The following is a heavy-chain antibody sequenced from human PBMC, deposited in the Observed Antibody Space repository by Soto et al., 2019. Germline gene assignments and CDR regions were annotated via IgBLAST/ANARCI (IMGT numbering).Heavy chain of an antibody. J-gene: IGHJ5*02. Sequence: ASGKVSCKASGYTFTSYGISWVRQAPGQGLEWMGWISAYNGNTNYAQKLQGRVTMTTDTSTSTAYMELRSLRSDDTAVYYCARIPLITMVRGVIRWFDPWGQGTLVTVSS. V-gene: IGHV1-18*01. CDR2: ISAYNGNT. CDR3: ARIPLITMVRGVIRWFDP. CDR1: GYTFTSYG. D-gene: IGHD3-10*01.